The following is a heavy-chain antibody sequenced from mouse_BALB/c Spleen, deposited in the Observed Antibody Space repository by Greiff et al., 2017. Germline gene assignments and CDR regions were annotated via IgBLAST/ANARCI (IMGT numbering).Heavy chain of an antibody. CDR3: AINYYGNDVGTY. CDR1: GYAFTNYL. CDR2: INPGSGGT. D-gene: IGHD2-2*01. J-gene: IGHJ3*01. V-gene: IGHV1-54*01. Sequence: VQLQQSGAELVRPGTSVKVSCKASGYAFTNYLIEWVKQRPGQGLEWIGVINPGSGGTNYNEKFKGKATLTADKSSSTAYMQLSSLTSDDSAVYFCAINYYGNDVGTYWGQGTLVTVSA.